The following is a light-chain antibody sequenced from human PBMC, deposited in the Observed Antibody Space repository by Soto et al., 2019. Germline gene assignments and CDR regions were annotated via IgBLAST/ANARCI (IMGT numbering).Light chain of an antibody. CDR3: SSYTSSSTSVI. V-gene: IGLV2-14*01. CDR2: DVS. Sequence: QSALTQPASVSGSPGQSITISCTGTSSDVGGYNYVSWYQQHPGKAPKFMIYDVSTRPSGVSNRFSGSKSGNTASLTISGLQAEEEADYYCSSYTSSSTSVIFGGGTKLTVL. CDR1: SSDVGGYNY. J-gene: IGLJ2*01.